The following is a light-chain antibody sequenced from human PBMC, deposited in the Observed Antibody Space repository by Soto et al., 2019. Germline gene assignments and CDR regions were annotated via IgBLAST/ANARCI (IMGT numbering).Light chain of an antibody. Sequence: DIQMTQSPSTLSASVGYRVTITCRASQSISSSLAWYRQKPGKAPKLLIYMASSLESGVPSRFSGSGSGTEFTLTISSLQPDDFATYYCQQYNSYSRTFGQGTKVDI. CDR2: MAS. CDR1: QSISSS. V-gene: IGKV1-5*03. J-gene: IGKJ1*01. CDR3: QQYNSYSRT.